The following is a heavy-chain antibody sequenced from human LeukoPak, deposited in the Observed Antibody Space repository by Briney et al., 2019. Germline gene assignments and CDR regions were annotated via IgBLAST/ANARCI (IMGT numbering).Heavy chain of an antibody. V-gene: IGHV4-38-2*02. J-gene: IGHJ4*02. CDR2: IHDNGIT. CDR1: GYSIRSVYF. CDR3: ATGGNIAVAGVLH. D-gene: IGHD6-19*01. Sequence: WETLSLTCSVSGYSIRSVYFWGWIRQPPGKGLEWVASIHDNGITHYNPSVKSRVSISVDTSNNQFSLRMRSVTAADTAFYYCATGGNIAVAGVLHWGQGALVTVSS.